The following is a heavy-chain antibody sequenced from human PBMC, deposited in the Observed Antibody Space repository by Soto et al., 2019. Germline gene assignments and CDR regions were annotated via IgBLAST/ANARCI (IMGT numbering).Heavy chain of an antibody. CDR2: INHSGNT. D-gene: IGHD6-6*01. CDR3: ARGFHSSALFSRYTKFDN. Sequence: SETLSLTGCVDGGSFSGYYWTLIRQPPGKGLEWIGEINHSGNTNYNPSLKSRVTISLDMSKNQFSLKLRSVTAADTAVYYCARGFHSSALFSRYTKFDNWGQGTLVTVSS. J-gene: IGHJ4*02. CDR1: GGSFSGYY. V-gene: IGHV4-34*01.